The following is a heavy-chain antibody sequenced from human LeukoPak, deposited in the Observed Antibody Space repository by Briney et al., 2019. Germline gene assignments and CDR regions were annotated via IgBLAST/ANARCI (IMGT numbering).Heavy chain of an antibody. CDR1: GFTFRSYS. Sequence: GGSLRLSCAASGFTFRSYSMSWVRQAPGKGLEWVSYISSSRSATYYADSVKGRFTISRDNAKNSLYLQKNSLRDEDTAVYYCARETDETGQQLVWFDYWGQGTLVTVSS. CDR3: ARETDETGQQLVWFDY. J-gene: IGHJ4*02. CDR2: ISSSRSAT. V-gene: IGHV3-48*02. D-gene: IGHD6-13*01.